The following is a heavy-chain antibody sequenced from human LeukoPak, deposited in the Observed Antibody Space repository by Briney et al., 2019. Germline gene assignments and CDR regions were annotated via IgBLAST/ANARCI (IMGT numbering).Heavy chain of an antibody. D-gene: IGHD6-19*01. J-gene: IGHJ4*02. CDR2: INYSGST. Sequence: SETLSLTCTVSGGSISSYYWSWIRQPPGKGLEWIGYINYSGSTNYNPSLKSRVTISVDTSKNQFSLKLSSVTAADTAVYYCARFIAVAGHDYWGQGTLVTVSS. CDR3: ARFIAVAGHDY. V-gene: IGHV4-59*01. CDR1: GGSISSYY.